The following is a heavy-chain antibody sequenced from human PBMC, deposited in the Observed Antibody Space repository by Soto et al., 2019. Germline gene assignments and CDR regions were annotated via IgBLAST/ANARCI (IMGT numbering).Heavy chain of an antibody. D-gene: IGHD3-16*02. J-gene: IGHJ6*02. CDR2: ISYDGSHQ. CDR1: GFTFSAFG. CDR3: GQDIVHYYYGMDV. V-gene: IGHV3-30*18. Sequence: GSLRLSCAASGFTFSAFGIHWVRQAPGKGLEWVAVISYDGSHQYYAESVKGRFTISRDNSKNTLFLQMNSLRVEDTAVYYCGQDIVHYYYGMDVWGQGTTVTLSS.